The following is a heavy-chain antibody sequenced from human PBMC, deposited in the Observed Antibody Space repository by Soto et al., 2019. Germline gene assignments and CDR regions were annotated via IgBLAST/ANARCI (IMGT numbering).Heavy chain of an antibody. Sequence: SETLSLTCTVSGGSISSYYWSWIRQPPGKGLEWIGYIYYSGSTNYNPSLKSRVTISVDTSKNQFSLKLSSVTAADTAVYYCARLYYDILTAYYYYYYMDGRGKGTTVTVSS. D-gene: IGHD3-9*01. V-gene: IGHV4-59*08. CDR1: GGSISSYY. J-gene: IGHJ6*03. CDR2: IYYSGST. CDR3: ARLYYDILTAYYYYYYMDG.